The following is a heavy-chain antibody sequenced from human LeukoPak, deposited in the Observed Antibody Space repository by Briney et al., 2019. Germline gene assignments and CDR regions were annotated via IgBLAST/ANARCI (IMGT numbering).Heavy chain of an antibody. J-gene: IGHJ3*02. V-gene: IGHV4-61*02. D-gene: IGHD6-6*01. Sequence: PSETLSLTCTVSGGSISSGSYYWSWIRQPAGKGLEWIGRIYTSGSTNYNPSLKSRVTISVDTSKNQFSLKLTSVTAADTAVYYCARGQQLASDAFDIWGQGTMVTVSS. CDR3: ARGQQLASDAFDI. CDR1: GGSISSGSYY. CDR2: IYTSGST.